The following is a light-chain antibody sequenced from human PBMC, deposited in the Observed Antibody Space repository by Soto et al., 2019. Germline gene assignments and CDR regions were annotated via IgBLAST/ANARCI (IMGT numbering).Light chain of an antibody. V-gene: IGKV3-20*01. J-gene: IGKJ3*01. Sequence: EIVLTQSPGTLSLSPGERATLSCRASQSINNRYLAWYQQKPGQAPRLLICAASSRATGIPDWFSGSGSGTDFTLTISRLEPEDFAVYYCQQFGSSPGFTFGPGTKVDIK. CDR2: AAS. CDR1: QSINNRY. CDR3: QQFGSSPGFT.